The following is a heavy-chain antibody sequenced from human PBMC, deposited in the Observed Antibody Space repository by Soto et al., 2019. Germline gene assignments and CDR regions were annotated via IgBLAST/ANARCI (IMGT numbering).Heavy chain of an antibody. Sequence: QVQLVQSGAEVKKPGASVKVSCKASGYTFTSYAMHWVRQAPGQRLEWMGWINAGNGNTKYSQKFQGRVTITRDTSASTAYMELSSLRSEDTAVYYCARGYQLLWTTYFDYWGQGNLVTVSS. D-gene: IGHD2-2*01. CDR2: INAGNGNT. CDR3: ARGYQLLWTTYFDY. V-gene: IGHV1-3*01. CDR1: GYTFTSYA. J-gene: IGHJ4*02.